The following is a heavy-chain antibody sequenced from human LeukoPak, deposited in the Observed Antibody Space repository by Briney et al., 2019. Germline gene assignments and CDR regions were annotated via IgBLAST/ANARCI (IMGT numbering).Heavy chain of an antibody. Sequence: SETLSFTCAVYGWTFSGYYWSWIRQFPGKGLEWIGDINHSGRTNYNPSLKSRCTIAVDTSKNQFSLKLSSVTAADTAVYCCARNPESYRLFDYWGQGTLCTVSS. CDR2: INHSGRT. J-gene: IGHJ4*02. V-gene: IGHV4-34*01. CDR1: GWTFSGYY. CDR3: ARNPESYRLFDY. D-gene: IGHD3-10*01.